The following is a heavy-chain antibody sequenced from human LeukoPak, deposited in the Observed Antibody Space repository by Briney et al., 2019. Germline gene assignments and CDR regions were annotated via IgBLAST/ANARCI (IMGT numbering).Heavy chain of an antibody. D-gene: IGHD6-6*01. V-gene: IGHV3-7*01. CDR2: IKQDGSEK. Sequence: GSLRLSCAASGFTFSSYWMSWVRQAPGKGLGWVANIKQDGSEKYYVDSVKGRFTISRDNAKNSLYLQMNSLRAEDTAVYYCARDLGSSPNWFDPWGQGTLVTVSS. CDR3: ARDLGSSPNWFDP. CDR1: GFTFSSYW. J-gene: IGHJ5*02.